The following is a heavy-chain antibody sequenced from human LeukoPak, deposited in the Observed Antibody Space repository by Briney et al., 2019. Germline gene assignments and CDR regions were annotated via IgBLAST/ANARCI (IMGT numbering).Heavy chain of an antibody. CDR3: ATIKRGSIYGYFDF. D-gene: IGHD5-18*01. J-gene: IGHJ4*02. V-gene: IGHV4-59*11. Sequence: SETLSLTCTVSGVSITSHYWSWIRQPPGKGLEWIGYMYDSEKTKDNLSFKSRSTLSADTSKNQFSLRLSSVTAEDTAVYYCATIKRGSIYGYFDFWGQGILVTVSS. CDR2: MYDSEKT. CDR1: GVSITSHY.